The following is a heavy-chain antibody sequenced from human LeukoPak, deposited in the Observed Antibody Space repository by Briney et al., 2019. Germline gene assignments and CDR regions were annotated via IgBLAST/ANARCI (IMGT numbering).Heavy chain of an antibody. CDR1: GYIFNGYY. CDR2: INPNTGETNH. Sequence: ASVKVSCKASGYIFNGYYVHWVRQAPGQGLEWMGWINPNTGETNHNHAQKFQGRVTMTIDTSVNTAYMDLFSLRSDDTAVYYCATRSVSYIQLDCGGQGTLVTVSS. D-gene: IGHD3-10*01. J-gene: IGHJ4*02. CDR3: ATRSVSYIQLDC. V-gene: IGHV1-2*02.